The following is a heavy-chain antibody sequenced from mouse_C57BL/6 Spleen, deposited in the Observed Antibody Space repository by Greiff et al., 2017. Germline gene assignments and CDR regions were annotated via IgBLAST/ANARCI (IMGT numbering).Heavy chain of an antibody. D-gene: IGHD2-3*01. J-gene: IGHJ2*01. Sequence: EVMLVESGGGLVKPGGSLKLSCAASGFTFSSYAMSWVRQTPEKRLEWVATISDGGSYTYYPDNVKGRFTISRDNAKNNLYLQMSHLKSEDTAMYYCAREVYDGYVYYFDYWGQGTTLTVSS. CDR3: AREVYDGYVYYFDY. CDR2: ISDGGSYT. V-gene: IGHV5-4*01. CDR1: GFTFSSYA.